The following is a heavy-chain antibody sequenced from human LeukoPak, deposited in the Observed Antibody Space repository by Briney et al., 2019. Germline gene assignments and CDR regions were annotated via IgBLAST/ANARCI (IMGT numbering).Heavy chain of an antibody. J-gene: IGHJ5*02. CDR2: IRSKIDSGTT. V-gene: IGHV3-15*01. CDR3: TTDLPP. CDR1: GFTFSNVW. Sequence: AGTLRLSCAASGFTFSNVWMAWVRQAPGKGLEWVGRIRSKIDSGTTDYAAPVKGRFTISRDDSTNTLYLQMNSLKIEDTAVYYCTTDLPPWGQGTLVTVSS.